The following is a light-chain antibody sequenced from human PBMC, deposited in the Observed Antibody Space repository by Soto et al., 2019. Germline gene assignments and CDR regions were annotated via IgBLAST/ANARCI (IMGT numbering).Light chain of an antibody. CDR3: QSYGV. CDR1: SGSIAGNY. Sequence: NFMLSQPHSVSESPGKTFTISCTRSSGSIAGNYVQWYQQRPGSAPVTIIYGDTLRPSGVPDRFSASIDISSNSASLTISGLETEDEADYYCQSYGVFGGRTKLTVL. J-gene: IGLJ3*02. CDR2: GDT. V-gene: IGLV6-57*04.